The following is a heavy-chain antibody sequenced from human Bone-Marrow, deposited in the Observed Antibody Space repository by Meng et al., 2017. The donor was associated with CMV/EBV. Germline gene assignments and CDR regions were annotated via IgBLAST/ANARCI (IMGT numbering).Heavy chain of an antibody. CDR1: GGSFSGYY. D-gene: IGHD1-26*01. Sequence: SETLSLTCAVYGGSFSGYYWSWIRQPPGKGLEWIGEIKHSGSTNYNPSLKSRVTISVDTSKNQFSLKLSSVTAADTAVYYCAGYIVGATRYWGQGTLVTVSS. CDR2: IKHSGST. CDR3: AGYIVGATRY. J-gene: IGHJ4*02. V-gene: IGHV4-34*01.